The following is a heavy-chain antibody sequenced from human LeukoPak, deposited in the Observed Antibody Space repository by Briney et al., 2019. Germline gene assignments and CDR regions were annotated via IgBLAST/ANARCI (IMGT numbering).Heavy chain of an antibody. J-gene: IGHJ6*02. V-gene: IGHV3-23*01. Sequence: PGGSLRLSCAASGFTFSSYAMSWVRQAPGKGLEWVSAISGSGGSTYYADSVKGRFTISRDNSKNTLYLQMNSLRAEDTAVYYCAKDPYPTMVRGVIMRVGYYGMDVWGQGTTVTVSS. D-gene: IGHD3-10*01. CDR2: ISGSGGST. CDR1: GFTFSSYA. CDR3: AKDPYPTMVRGVIMRVGYYGMDV.